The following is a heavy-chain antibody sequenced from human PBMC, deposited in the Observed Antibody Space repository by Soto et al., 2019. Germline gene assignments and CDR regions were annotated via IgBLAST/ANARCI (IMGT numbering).Heavy chain of an antibody. J-gene: IGHJ5*02. CDR2: IYYSGST. D-gene: IGHD6-19*01. CDR3: ARDEPPQYSSGWYR. Sequence: SETLSLTCTVSGGSVSSGSYYWSWIRQPPGKGLEWIGYIYYSGSTNYNPSLKSRVTISVDTSKNQFSLKLSSVTAADTAVYYCARDEPPQYSSGWYRWGQGTLVTVSS. V-gene: IGHV4-61*01. CDR1: GGSVSSGSYY.